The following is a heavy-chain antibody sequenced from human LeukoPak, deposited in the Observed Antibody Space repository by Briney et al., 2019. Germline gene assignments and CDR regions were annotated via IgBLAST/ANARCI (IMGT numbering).Heavy chain of an antibody. V-gene: IGHV4-59*08. CDR1: GGSISGYY. J-gene: IGHJ4*02. D-gene: IGHD6-6*01. CDR2: IYSSGST. CDR3: ARHRYTSSSSYFDF. Sequence: SETLSLTCTVSGGSISGYYWTWIRQPPGKGLEWIRYIYSSGSTNYNPSLKSRVTISVDTSKNQFSLRLSSVTAADTAVYYCARHRYTSSSSYFDFWGQGTLVTVSS.